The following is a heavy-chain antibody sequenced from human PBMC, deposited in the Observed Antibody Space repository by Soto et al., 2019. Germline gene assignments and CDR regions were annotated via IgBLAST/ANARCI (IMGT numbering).Heavy chain of an antibody. V-gene: IGHV4-39*01. J-gene: IGHJ3*02. D-gene: IGHD3-16*02. CDR1: GGSTRSSNYY. Sequence: QLQLQDSGPGLVKPSETLSLTGRVSGGSTRSSNYYWAWIRQPPGTGLEWIGSIFYTGSTDYSPSLKSRVPSAAYTSKNQFALKPSSVTAADTAVYYCARQSIPIGEVIARDGFDIWGQGTLVTVSS. CDR3: ARQSIPIGEVIARDGFDI. CDR2: IFYTGST.